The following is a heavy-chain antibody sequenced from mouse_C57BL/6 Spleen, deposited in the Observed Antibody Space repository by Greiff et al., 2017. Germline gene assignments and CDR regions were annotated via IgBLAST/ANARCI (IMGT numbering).Heavy chain of an antibody. V-gene: IGHV14-4*01. CDR3: TTPVVGRYAMDY. CDR2: IDPENGDT. J-gene: IGHJ4*01. Sequence: VQLQQSGAELVRPGASVKLSCTASGFNIKDDYMHWVKQRPEQGLEWIGWIDPENGDTEYASKFQGKATITADTSSNTAYLQLSSLTSEDTAVYYCTTPVVGRYAMDYWGQGTSVTVSS. D-gene: IGHD1-1*01. CDR1: GFNIKDDY.